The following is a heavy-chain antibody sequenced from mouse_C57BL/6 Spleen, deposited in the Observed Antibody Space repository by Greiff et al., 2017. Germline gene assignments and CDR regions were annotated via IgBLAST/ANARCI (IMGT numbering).Heavy chain of an antibody. CDR2: IDPETGGT. V-gene: IGHV1-15*01. D-gene: IGHD2-14*01. CDR3: TTATMGTTRGFAY. CDR1: GYTFTDYE. J-gene: IGHJ3*01. Sequence: VQLQQSGAELVRPGASVTLSCKASGYTFTDYEMHWVKQTPVHGLEWIGAIDPETGGTAYNQKFKGKAILTADKSSSTAYMELRSLTSEDSAVYYCTTATMGTTRGFAYWGQGTLVTVSA.